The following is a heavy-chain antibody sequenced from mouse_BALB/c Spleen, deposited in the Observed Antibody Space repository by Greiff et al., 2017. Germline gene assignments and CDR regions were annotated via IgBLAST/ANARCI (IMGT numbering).Heavy chain of an antibody. CDR3: ARRATNYYAMDY. Sequence: EVQLQESGGGLVQPGGSLKLSCAASGFTFSSYTMSWVRQTPEKRLEWVAYISNGGGSTYYPDPVKGRFTISRDNAKNTLYLQMSSLKSEDTAMFYCARRATNYYAMDYWGQGTSVTVSS. CDR2: ISNGGGST. D-gene: IGHD1-1*01. V-gene: IGHV5-12-2*01. J-gene: IGHJ4*01. CDR1: GFTFSSYT.